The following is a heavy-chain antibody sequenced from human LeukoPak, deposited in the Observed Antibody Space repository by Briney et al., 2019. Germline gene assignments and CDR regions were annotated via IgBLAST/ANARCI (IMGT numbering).Heavy chain of an antibody. CDR2: IYYSGST. D-gene: IGHD2-2*01. V-gene: IGHV4-39*07. CDR1: GGSISSSSYY. Sequence: SETLSLTCTVSGGSISSSSYYWGWVRQPPGKGLGWIGSIYYSGSTYYNPSRKSRVTISVDTSKNQFSLKLSSVTAADTAVYYCARDRGYQLLLGSFTRIFDFDYWGQGTLVAVSS. J-gene: IGHJ4*02. CDR3: ARDRGYQLLLGSFTRIFDFDY.